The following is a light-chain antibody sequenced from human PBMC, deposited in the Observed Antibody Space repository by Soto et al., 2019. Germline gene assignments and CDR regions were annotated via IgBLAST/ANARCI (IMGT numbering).Light chain of an antibody. CDR2: DAS. CDR1: QTISGW. Sequence: DIQMTQSPSTLSASVGDTVTITCRARQTISGWLAWYQQRPGKAPNLLIFDASTLESGAPSRFSGSGSGTTFTLTISSLQSDDFATYYCLQYNGYYRTFGQGTKVDIK. CDR3: LQYNGYYRT. J-gene: IGKJ1*01. V-gene: IGKV1-5*01.